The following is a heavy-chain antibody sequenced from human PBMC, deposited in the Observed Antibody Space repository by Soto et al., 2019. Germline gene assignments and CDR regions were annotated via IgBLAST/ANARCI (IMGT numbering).Heavy chain of an antibody. V-gene: IGHV3-30*04. J-gene: IGHJ6*02. CDR1: GFTFSSYA. Sequence: GGSLRLSCAASGFTFSSYAMHWVRQTPCKGLEWVAVISYDGSNKYYADSVKGRFTISRDNSKNTLYLQMNSLRAEDTAVYYCAKDLTKLRFLEWLSSPGVWGQGTTVTVSS. CDR2: ISYDGSNK. CDR3: AKDLTKLRFLEWLSSPGV. D-gene: IGHD3-3*01.